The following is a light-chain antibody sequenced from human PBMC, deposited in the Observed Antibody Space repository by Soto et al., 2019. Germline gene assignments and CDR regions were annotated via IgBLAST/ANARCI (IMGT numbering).Light chain of an antibody. J-gene: IGLJ1*01. V-gene: IGLV2-14*01. CDR2: EVN. CDR3: SSYASSTSLYV. CDR1: SSDVGGHKY. Sequence: QSALTXPASVSGSPGQSITISCTGTSSDVGGHKYVSWYQHHPGKAPKLLIYEVNNRPSGVSNRFSGSKSGDTASLTISGLQAEDEADYYCSSYASSTSLYVFGTGTKVTVL.